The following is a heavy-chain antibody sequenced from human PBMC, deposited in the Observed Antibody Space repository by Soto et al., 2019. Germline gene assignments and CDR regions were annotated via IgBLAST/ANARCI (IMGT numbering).Heavy chain of an antibody. Sequence: SETLSLTCAVSSGSISSSNWWSWVRQPPGKGLEWIGEINHSGSTNYNPSLKSRVTISVDTSKNQFSLKLSSVTAADTAVYYSARSIVATFWKYYYYYMDVWGKGTTVTVSS. CDR3: ARSIVATFWKYYYYYMDV. CDR2: INHSGST. CDR1: SGSISSSNW. D-gene: IGHD5-12*01. J-gene: IGHJ6*03. V-gene: IGHV4-4*02.